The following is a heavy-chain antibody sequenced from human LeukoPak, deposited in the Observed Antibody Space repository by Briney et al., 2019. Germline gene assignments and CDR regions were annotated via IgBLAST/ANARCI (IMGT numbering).Heavy chain of an antibody. CDR1: GFTFSSYA. CDR3: AKESESYDSSGSTLDY. Sequence: GGSLRLSCAASGFTFSSYAMSWVRQAPGKGLEWVSAISGSGGSTYYADSVKGRFTISRDNSKNTLYLQMNSLRDEDTAVYYCAKESESYDSSGSTLDYWGQGTLVTVSS. D-gene: IGHD3-22*01. CDR2: ISGSGGST. J-gene: IGHJ4*02. V-gene: IGHV3-23*01.